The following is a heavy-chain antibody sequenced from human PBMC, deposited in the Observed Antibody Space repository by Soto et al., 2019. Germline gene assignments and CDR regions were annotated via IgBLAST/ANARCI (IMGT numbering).Heavy chain of an antibody. V-gene: IGHV3-23*01. CDR2: ISGSGANT. D-gene: IGHD3-22*01. J-gene: IGHJ4*02. CDR1: GFSSSTYA. CDR3: AKDGSSGYYYDVFDY. Sequence: PGGSLRLSCAASGFSSSTYAMSWVRQAPGKGLEWVSGISGSGANTYYAESVKGRFTIPRDYSTNTLFLQMNSLRAEDTAVYYCAKDGSSGYYYDVFDYWGQGTLVTVSS.